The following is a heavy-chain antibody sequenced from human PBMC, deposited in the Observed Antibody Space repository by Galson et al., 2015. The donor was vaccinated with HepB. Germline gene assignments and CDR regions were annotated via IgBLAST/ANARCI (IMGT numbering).Heavy chain of an antibody. CDR2: IYSGGST. Sequence: SLRLSCAASGFTVSSNYMSWVRQAPGKGLEWVSVIYSGGSTYYADSVKGRFTVSRDNSKNTLYLQMNSLRAEDTAVYYCATHLGSTQPHYWGQGTLVTVSS. J-gene: IGHJ4*02. D-gene: IGHD3-10*01. CDR1: GFTVSSNY. V-gene: IGHV3-53*01. CDR3: ATHLGSTQPHY.